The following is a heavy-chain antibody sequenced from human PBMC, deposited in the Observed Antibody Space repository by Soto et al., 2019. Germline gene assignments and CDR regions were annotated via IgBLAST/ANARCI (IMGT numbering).Heavy chain of an antibody. V-gene: IGHV1-69*13. Sequence: SLKVSCKASGGTFSSYAISWVRQAPGQGLEWMGGIIPIFGTANYAQKFQGRVTITADESTSTAYMELSSLRSEDTAVYYCANAPYSSGWYEYWGKGTLVNVSA. D-gene: IGHD6-19*01. CDR1: GGTFSSYA. J-gene: IGHJ4*02. CDR3: ANAPYSSGWYEY. CDR2: IIPIFGTA.